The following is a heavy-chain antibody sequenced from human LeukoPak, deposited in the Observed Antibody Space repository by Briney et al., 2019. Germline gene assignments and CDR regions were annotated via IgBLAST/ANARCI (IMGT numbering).Heavy chain of an antibody. Sequence: SETLSLTCAVYGGSFNGHYWSWIRQPPGKGLEWIGEVNYSGSTNYNPSLKSRVTISLVTSKNQFSLKLSSVTAADTAVYYCARGLRGDPNPPPVDHWGQGALVTVSS. J-gene: IGHJ4*02. D-gene: IGHD4-17*01. CDR2: VNYSGST. CDR3: ARGLRGDPNPPPVDH. CDR1: GGSFNGHY. V-gene: IGHV4-34*01.